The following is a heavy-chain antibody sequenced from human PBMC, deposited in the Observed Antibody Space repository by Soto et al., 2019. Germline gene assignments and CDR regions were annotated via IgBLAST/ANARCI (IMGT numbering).Heavy chain of an antibody. CDR1: GVTFSSYA. Sequence: SVKVSCKASGVTFSSYAISWVRQAPGQGLEWMGGIIPIFGTANYAQKFQGRVTITADESTSTAYMELSSLRSEDTAVYYCARVGPHDYGDYWWFDPWGQGTLVTVSS. CDR3: ARVGPHDYGDYWWFDP. D-gene: IGHD4-17*01. J-gene: IGHJ5*02. CDR2: IIPIFGTA. V-gene: IGHV1-69*13.